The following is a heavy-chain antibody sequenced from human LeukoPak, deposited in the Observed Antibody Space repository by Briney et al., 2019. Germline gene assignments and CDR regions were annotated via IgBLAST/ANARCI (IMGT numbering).Heavy chain of an antibody. J-gene: IGHJ5*02. D-gene: IGHD3-22*01. V-gene: IGHV1-69*05. CDR1: RGTFSRSA. Sequence: SVKVSCKRTRGTFSRSAISWVRQAPGPGIGWMGRKIPIFGTANHAQTFQVRVTNTTDESTSTAYMELSSLRSEDTAVYYCARDYTHLKYYYDSSGYYSNWFDPWGQGTLVTVSS. CDR2: KIPIFGTA. CDR3: ARDYTHLKYYYDSSGYYSNWFDP.